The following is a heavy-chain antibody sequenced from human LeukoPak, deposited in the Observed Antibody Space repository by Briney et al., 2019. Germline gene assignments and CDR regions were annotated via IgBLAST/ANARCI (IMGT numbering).Heavy chain of an antibody. CDR2: INPNSGGP. V-gene: IGHV1-2*02. CDR3: ARGYYESTVDN. CDR1: RYTFTGYY. D-gene: IGHD3-22*01. Sequence: ASVTVSCKPSRYTFTGYYIQWARQAPGQGLAWMGWINPNSGGPNYAPQFQGRVTITRDTSLSTAYMEVSRLRPDDPAVFYWARGYYESTVDNWGQGTMVTVSS. J-gene: IGHJ4*02.